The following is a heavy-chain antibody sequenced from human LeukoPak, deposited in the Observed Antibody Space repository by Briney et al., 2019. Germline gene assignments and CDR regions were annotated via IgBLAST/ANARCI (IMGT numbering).Heavy chain of an antibody. CDR2: TYYRSRWYS. CDR3: ARGPGYFQY. CDR1: GDSVPSDSAA. J-gene: IGHJ1*01. Sequence: SQTLSLTCAISGDSVPSDSAAWNWVRLSPSRGLEWLGRTYYRSRWYSHYSVSVKSRITINPDTSRNQFSLQLNSVTPEDTAVYYCARGPGYFQYWGQGTLVTVSS. D-gene: IGHD2-8*02. V-gene: IGHV6-1*01.